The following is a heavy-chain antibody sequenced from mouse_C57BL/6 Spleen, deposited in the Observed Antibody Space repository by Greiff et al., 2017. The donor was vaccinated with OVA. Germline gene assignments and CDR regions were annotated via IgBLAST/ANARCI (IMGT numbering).Heavy chain of an antibody. J-gene: IGHJ2*01. Sequence: EVQLVESGPGLVKPSQSLSLTCSVTGYSITSGYYWNWIRQFPGNKLEWMGYISYDGSNNYNPSLKNRISITRDTSKNQFFLKLNSVTTEDTATYYCARGLHYFDYWGQGTTLTVSS. V-gene: IGHV3-6*01. CDR3: ARGLHYFDY. CDR1: GYSITSGYY. CDR2: ISYDGSN.